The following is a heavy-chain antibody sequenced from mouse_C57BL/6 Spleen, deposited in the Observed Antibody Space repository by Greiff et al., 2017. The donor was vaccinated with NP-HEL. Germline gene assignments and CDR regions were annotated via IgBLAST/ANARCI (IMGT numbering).Heavy chain of an antibody. CDR1: GFTFSDYG. CDR3: ARARYYGSEDWYFDV. J-gene: IGHJ1*03. V-gene: IGHV5-17*01. Sequence: DVHLVESGGGLVKPGGSLKLSCAASGFTFSDYGMHWVRQAPEKGLEWVAYISSGSSTIYYADTVKGRFTISRDNAKNTLFLQMTSLRSEDTAMYYCARARYYGSEDWYFDVWGTGTTVTVSS. CDR2: ISSGSSTI. D-gene: IGHD1-1*01.